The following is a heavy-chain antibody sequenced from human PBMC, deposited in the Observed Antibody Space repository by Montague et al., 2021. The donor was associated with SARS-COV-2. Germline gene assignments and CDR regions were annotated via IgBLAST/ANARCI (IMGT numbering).Heavy chain of an antibody. V-gene: IGHV4-34*01. CDR3: ARGDKGVIILYYYSMDV. CDR1: GGSFSGYY. J-gene: IGHJ6*02. Sequence: SDTLSLTRAVYGGSFSGYYWSWIRQHPGEGLEWIGEINHSGGTNYNPSLKGRVSISVDASKNQFSLKLNSVTAADTAVYYCARGDKGVIILYYYSMDVWGQGTTVTVSS. D-gene: IGHD3-3*01. CDR2: INHSGGT.